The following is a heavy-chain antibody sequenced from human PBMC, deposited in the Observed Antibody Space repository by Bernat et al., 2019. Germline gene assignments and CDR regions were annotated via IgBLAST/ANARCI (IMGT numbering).Heavy chain of an antibody. D-gene: IGHD3-10*01. CDR2: IYYSGST. J-gene: IGHJ4*02. CDR3: ARVVTMVRRGIKRLGYFDY. Sequence: QVQLQESGPGLVKPSQTLSLPCTVSGGSISSGGYYWSWIRQHPGKGLEWIGYIYYSGSTYYNPSLKSRVTLSVDTSKNQFSLKLSSVTAADTAVYYCARVVTMVRRGIKRLGYFDYWGQGTLVTVSS. V-gene: IGHV4-31*03. CDR1: GGSISSGGYY.